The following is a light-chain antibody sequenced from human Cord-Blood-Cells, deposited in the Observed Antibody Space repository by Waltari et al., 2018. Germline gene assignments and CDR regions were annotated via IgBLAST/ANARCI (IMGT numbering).Light chain of an antibody. CDR1: SSDVGSYNL. CDR2: EVS. V-gene: IGLV2-23*02. Sequence: QSALTQSASVSGSPGQSITFSCTGTSSDVGSYNLVSWYQQHPGKAPKLMIYEVSKRPSGVSNRFSGSKSGNTASLTISGLQAEDEADYYCCSYAGSSTYVFGTGTKVTVL. CDR3: CSYAGSSTYV. J-gene: IGLJ1*01.